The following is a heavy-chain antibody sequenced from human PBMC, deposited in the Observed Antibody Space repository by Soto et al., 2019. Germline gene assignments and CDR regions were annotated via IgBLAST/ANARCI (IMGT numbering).Heavy chain of an antibody. J-gene: IGHJ6*02. CDR1: GYTFTSYA. CDR3: ARAPFLWFGESHYYYYGMDV. Sequence: ASVKVSCKASGYTFTSYAMHWVRQAPGQRLEWMGWINAGNGNTKYSQKFQGRVTITRDTSASTAYMELSSLRSEDTAVYYCARAPFLWFGESHYYYYGMDVWGQGTTVTVSS. D-gene: IGHD3-10*01. CDR2: INAGNGNT. V-gene: IGHV1-3*01.